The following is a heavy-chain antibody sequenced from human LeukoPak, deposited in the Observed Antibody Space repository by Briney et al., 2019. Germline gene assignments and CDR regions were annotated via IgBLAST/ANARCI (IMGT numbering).Heavy chain of an antibody. Sequence: KSSETLSLTCTVSGGSIATHYWSWIRQPPGKGLEWIGYINYSGTTNFNPSLNSRATISVDTSRNQFSLKLSSVTAADTAVYYCARGGGTFDIWGQGTMVAVSS. D-gene: IGHD6-25*01. CDR3: ARGGGTFDI. CDR1: GGSIATHY. J-gene: IGHJ3*02. V-gene: IGHV4-59*11. CDR2: INYSGTT.